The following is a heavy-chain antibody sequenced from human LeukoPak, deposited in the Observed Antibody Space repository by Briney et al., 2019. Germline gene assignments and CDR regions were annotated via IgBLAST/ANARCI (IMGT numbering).Heavy chain of an antibody. Sequence: GGSLRLSCAASGFTFNTYGMAWVRQAPGKGLDWVSDTGARGDTTHYADSVKGRFTNSRDNSKSMLYLQMSNLRAEDTAIYYCATALGLAMYWGQGTLVTVSS. CDR3: ATALGLAMY. CDR1: GFTFNTYG. J-gene: IGHJ4*02. CDR2: TGARGDTT. V-gene: IGHV3-23*01. D-gene: IGHD6-13*01.